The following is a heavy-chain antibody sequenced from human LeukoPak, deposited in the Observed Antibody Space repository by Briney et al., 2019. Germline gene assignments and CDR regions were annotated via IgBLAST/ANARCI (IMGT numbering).Heavy chain of an antibody. CDR3: ARAPADSGYDRSFDYYYYMDV. Sequence: SVKVSCKASGGTFSSYAISWVRQAPGQGLEWMGGIIPIFGTANYAQKFQGRVTITADESTSTAYMELSSLRSEDTAVYYCARAPADSGYDRSFDYYYYMDVWGKGTTVTVSS. CDR1: GGTFSSYA. V-gene: IGHV1-69*13. CDR2: IIPIFGTA. D-gene: IGHD5-12*01. J-gene: IGHJ6*03.